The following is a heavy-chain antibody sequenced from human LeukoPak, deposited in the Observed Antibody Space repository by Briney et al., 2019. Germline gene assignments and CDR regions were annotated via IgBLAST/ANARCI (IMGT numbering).Heavy chain of an antibody. D-gene: IGHD1-1*01. CDR1: GFTSSSYG. CDR3: AKDLYDWNDDGNWFDP. J-gene: IGHJ5*02. Sequence: PGGSLRLSCAASGFTSSSYGMHWVRQAPGKGLEWVAVISYDGSNKYYADSVKGRFTISRDNSKNTLYLQMNSLRAEDTAVYYCAKDLYDWNDDGNWFDPWAREPWSPSPQ. CDR2: ISYDGSNK. V-gene: IGHV3-30*18.